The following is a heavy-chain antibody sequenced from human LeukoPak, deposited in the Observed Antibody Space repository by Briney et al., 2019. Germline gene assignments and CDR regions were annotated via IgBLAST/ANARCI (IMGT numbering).Heavy chain of an antibody. V-gene: IGHV3-21*01. D-gene: IGHD3-10*01. CDR2: ISSSSSYI. CDR1: GFTFSSYS. Sequence: GGSLRLSCAASGFTFSSYSMNWVRQAPGKGLEWVSSISSSSSYIYYADSVKGRFTISRDNAKNSLYLQMNSLRAEDTAVYYCARSGSGSYYNVGYWVQGTLVTVSS. J-gene: IGHJ4*02. CDR3: ARSGSGSYYNVGY.